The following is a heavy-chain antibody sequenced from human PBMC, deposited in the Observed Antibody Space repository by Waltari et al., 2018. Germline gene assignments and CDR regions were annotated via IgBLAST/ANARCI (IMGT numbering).Heavy chain of an antibody. CDR3: ATGGYDSSGYYYVSGWFDP. CDR2: FVHEDGET. J-gene: IGHJ5*02. Sequence: VQLVESGGGLVQPGASVKVSCKVSRYTLTEVSMHWERQAHGKGLEWLGGFVHEDGETIYAQKFQGRVTMTEDTSTDTAYMELSSLRSEDTAVYYCATGGYDSSGYYYVSGWFDPWGQGTLVTVSS. D-gene: IGHD3-22*01. V-gene: IGHV1-24*01. CDR1: RYTLTEVS.